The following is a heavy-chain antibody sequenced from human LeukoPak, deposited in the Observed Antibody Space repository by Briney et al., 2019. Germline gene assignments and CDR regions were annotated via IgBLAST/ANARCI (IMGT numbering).Heavy chain of an antibody. Sequence: PGESLKISCKGSGYSFTTYWIGWVRQMPGKGLEWMGIIYPGDSDTRYSPSFQGQVTISADKSISTAYLQWSTLRASDTAMYYCASASYCSGGSCYKWGLYYFDYWGQGTLVTVSS. CDR1: GYSFTTYW. V-gene: IGHV5-51*01. CDR2: IYPGDSDT. J-gene: IGHJ4*02. D-gene: IGHD2-15*01. CDR3: ASASYCSGGSCYKWGLYYFDY.